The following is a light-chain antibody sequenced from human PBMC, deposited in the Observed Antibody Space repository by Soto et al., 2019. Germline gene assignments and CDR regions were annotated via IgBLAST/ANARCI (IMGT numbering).Light chain of an antibody. J-gene: IGKJ4*01. CDR1: QSVSSSF. CDR2: GAS. CDR3: QQYGSSPLT. V-gene: IGKV3-20*01. Sequence: EIVLTQSPGTLSLSPGERATLSCRASQSVSSSFLAWYQQKPGQAPMLLIYGASSRATGIPDRFSGSGSGKDFTLTISRLEPEDVAVYYCQQYGSSPLTFGGGTKVEIK.